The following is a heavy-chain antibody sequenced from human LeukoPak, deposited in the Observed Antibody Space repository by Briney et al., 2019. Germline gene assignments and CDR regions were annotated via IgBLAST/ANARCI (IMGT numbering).Heavy chain of an antibody. D-gene: IGHD3-16*02. CDR1: GYTFTSYG. J-gene: IGHJ4*02. CDR2: ISAYNGNT. CDR3: ASPAFYVWGSYRHALDY. V-gene: IGHV1-18*01. Sequence: EASVKASCKASGYTFTSYGISWVRQAPGQGLEWMGWISAYNGNTNYAQKLRGRVTMTTDTSTSTAYMELRSLRSDDTAVYYCASPAFYVWGSYRHALDYWGQGTLVTVSS.